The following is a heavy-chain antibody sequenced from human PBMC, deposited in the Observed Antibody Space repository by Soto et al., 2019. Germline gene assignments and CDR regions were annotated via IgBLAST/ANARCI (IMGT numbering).Heavy chain of an antibody. V-gene: IGHV3-30*18. CDR3: AKEPFGELLDGGGDY. J-gene: IGHJ4*02. CDR2: ISYDGSNK. D-gene: IGHD3-10*01. Sequence: QVQLVESGGGVVQPGRSLRLSCAASGFTFSSYGMHWVRQAPGKGLEWVAVISYDGSNKYYADSVKGRFTISRDNSKNTLYLRMNSLRAEDTAVYYCAKEPFGELLDGGGDYWGQGTLVTVSS. CDR1: GFTFSSYG.